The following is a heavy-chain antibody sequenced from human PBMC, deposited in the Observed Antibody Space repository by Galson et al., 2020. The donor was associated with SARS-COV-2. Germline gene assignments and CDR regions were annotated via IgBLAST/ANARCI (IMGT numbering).Heavy chain of an antibody. CDR3: ARVNCGGDCYSFYYYGMYV. J-gene: IGHJ6*02. D-gene: IGHD2-21*02. CDR2: ISAYNGNT. Sequence: ASVKVSCKASGYTFTSYGISWVRQAPGQGLEWMGWISAYNGNTNYAQKLQGRVTMTTDTSTSTAYMELRSLRSDDTAVYYCARVNCGGDCYSFYYYGMYVWGQGTTVTVSS. V-gene: IGHV1-18*01. CDR1: GYTFTSYG.